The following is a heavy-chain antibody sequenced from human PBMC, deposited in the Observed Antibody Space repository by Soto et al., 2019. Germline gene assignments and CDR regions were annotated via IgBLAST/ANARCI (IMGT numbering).Heavy chain of an antibody. J-gene: IGHJ5*02. Sequence: SETLSLTXTVSGGSISSSSYYWGWIRQPPGKGQEWIGSIYYSGSTYYNPSLKSGVTISVDTSKNQFSLTRSSVPAAGSAVYNCASQSITMVRGVIVVWFDPWGQGTLVTVSS. CDR1: GGSISSSSYY. V-gene: IGHV4-39*01. CDR2: IYYSGST. D-gene: IGHD3-10*01. CDR3: ASQSITMVRGVIVVWFDP.